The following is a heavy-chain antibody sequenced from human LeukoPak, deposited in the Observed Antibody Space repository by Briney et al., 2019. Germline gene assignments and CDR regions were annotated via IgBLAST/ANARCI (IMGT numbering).Heavy chain of an antibody. CDR1: GYTFTSYD. V-gene: IGHV1-8*01. D-gene: IGHD5-12*01. CDR3: ARVRGFSGYDLFDQ. CDR2: MNPNSGNT. Sequence: GASVKVSCKASGYTFTSYDINWVRQAAGQGPEWMGWMNPNSGNTGYAQKFQGRVTMTRDTSIDTAYMDLSSLTSEDTAVYYCARVRGFSGYDLFDQWGQGTLVTVSS. J-gene: IGHJ4*02.